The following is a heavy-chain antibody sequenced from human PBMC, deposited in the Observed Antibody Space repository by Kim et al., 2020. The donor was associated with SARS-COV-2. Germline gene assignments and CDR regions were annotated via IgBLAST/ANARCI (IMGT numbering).Heavy chain of an antibody. J-gene: IGHJ4*02. CDR3: ASWATPRYFDY. CDR2: ITDSSGTA. V-gene: IGHV3-23*01. Sequence: GGSLRLSCLVSGLTFTTNGMIWVRQAPGKGLEWVASITDSSGTATYYVDPVKGRFTISRDNSKNTLYLQMNSLRVDDTAVYYCASWATPRYFDYWGQGIPVTVS. D-gene: IGHD2-15*01. CDR1: GLTFTTNG.